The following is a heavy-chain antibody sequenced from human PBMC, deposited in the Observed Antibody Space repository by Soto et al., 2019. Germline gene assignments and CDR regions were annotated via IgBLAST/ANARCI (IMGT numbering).Heavy chain of an antibody. Sequence: ASVKVSCKVSGYTLTELSMHWVRQAPGKGLEWMGGFDPEDGETIYAQKFQGRVTMTEDTSTDTAYMELSSLRSEDTAVYYCGTGSLAGYEYCSGGSCYSWYFDYWGQGTLVTVSS. CDR1: GYTLTELS. CDR3: GTGSLAGYEYCSGGSCYSWYFDY. D-gene: IGHD2-15*01. CDR2: FDPEDGET. V-gene: IGHV1-24*01. J-gene: IGHJ4*02.